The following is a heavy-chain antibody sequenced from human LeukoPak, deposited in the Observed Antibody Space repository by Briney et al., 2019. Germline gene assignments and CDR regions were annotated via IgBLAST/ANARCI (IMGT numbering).Heavy chain of an antibody. J-gene: IGHJ6*03. CDR2: IYYSGST. V-gene: IGHV4-59*08. CDR1: GGSISSYY. D-gene: IGHD2-2*01. CDR3: ARHALHCSSTSCYASYYMDV. Sequence: SETLSLTCTVSGGSISSYYWSWIRQPPGKGLEWIGYIYYSGSTNYNPSLKSRVTISVDTSKSQFSLKLSSVTAADTAVYYCARHALHCSSTSCYASYYMDVWGKGTTVTVSS.